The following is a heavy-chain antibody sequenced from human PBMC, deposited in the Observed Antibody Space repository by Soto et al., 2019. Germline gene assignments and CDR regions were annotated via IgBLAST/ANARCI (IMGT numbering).Heavy chain of an antibody. CDR2: LDPSSTYI. J-gene: IGHJ5*01. D-gene: IGHD4-17*01. V-gene: IGHV3-21*02. CDR3: GRGSYGDYDS. CDR1: GFTFSAYT. Sequence: EVQLVESGGGLVKPGGSLRLSCAASGFTFSAYTMNWVRQAPGKGLEWVSSLDPSSTYIYYADSVKGRFTLSRDNAKNSLFLRLNGLRADDTALYYCGRGSYGDYDSWGQGTLVTVSS.